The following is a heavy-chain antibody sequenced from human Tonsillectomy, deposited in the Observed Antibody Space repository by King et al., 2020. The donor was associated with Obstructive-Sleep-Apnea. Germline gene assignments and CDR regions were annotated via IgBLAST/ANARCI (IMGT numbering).Heavy chain of an antibody. V-gene: IGHV4-59*08. Sequence: QLQESGPGLVKPSETLSLTCTVSGGSISSYYWSWIRQPPGKGLEWIGYISYSGGTNYNPSLKSRVTLSVDTSKNQFSLKLSSVTAADTAVYYCARSLDSSGYYYTNYWGQGTLVTVSS. CDR3: ARSLDSSGYYYTNY. CDR1: GGSISSYY. D-gene: IGHD3-22*01. CDR2: ISYSGGT. J-gene: IGHJ4*02.